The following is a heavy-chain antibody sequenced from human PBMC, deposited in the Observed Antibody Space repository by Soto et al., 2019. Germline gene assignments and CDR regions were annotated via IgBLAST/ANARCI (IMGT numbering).Heavy chain of an antibody. CDR3: ARNEMATIWISAY. CDR2: ISSSSSYI. D-gene: IGHD2-2*03. Sequence: GGFIRLSWAASGCNCSGHGMNWVRQAPGKGLEWVSSISSSSSYIYYADSVKGRFTISRDNAKNSLYLQMNSLRAEDTAVYYCARNEMATIWISAYWGQGTPDPGTS. CDR1: GCNCSGHG. V-gene: IGHV3-21*01. J-gene: IGHJ4*02.